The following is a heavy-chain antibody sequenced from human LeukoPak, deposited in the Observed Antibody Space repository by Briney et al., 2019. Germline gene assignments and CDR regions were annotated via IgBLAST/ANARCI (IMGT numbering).Heavy chain of an antibody. J-gene: IGHJ4*02. CDR2: IRGDGRTT. CDR3: AKDAVAGTWLHY. CDR1: GFTFGDYA. V-gene: IGHV3-43*02. Sequence: GGSLRLSCAASGFTFGDYAMHWVRQAPGKGLELVSLIRGDGRTTSYAGSVKGRFTISRDNRKNSLYLQMSSLRPEDTAMYYCAKDAVAGTWLHYWGQGTLVTVSS. D-gene: IGHD6-19*01.